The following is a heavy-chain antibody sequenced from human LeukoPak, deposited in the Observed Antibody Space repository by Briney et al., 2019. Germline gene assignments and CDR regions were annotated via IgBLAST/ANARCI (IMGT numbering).Heavy chain of an antibody. CDR3: ARDYYDILTGSHGDAFDI. V-gene: IGHV3-7*01. CDR2: IKQDGSEK. J-gene: IGHJ3*02. D-gene: IGHD3-9*01. Sequence: GGSLRLSCAASGFTFSTYAMNWVRQAPGKGLEWVANIKQDGSEKYYVDSVKGRFTISRDNAKNSLYLQMNSLRAEDTAVYYCARDYYDILTGSHGDAFDIWGQGTMVTVSS. CDR1: GFTFSTYA.